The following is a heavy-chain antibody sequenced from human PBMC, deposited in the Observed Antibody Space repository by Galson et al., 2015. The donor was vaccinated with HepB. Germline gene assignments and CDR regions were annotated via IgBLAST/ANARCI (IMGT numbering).Heavy chain of an antibody. Sequence: SLRLSCAASGFTFSSYGMHWVRQAPGKGLEWVAVIWYDGSNKYYADSVKGRFTISRDNAKNTLYLQMNSLRAEDTAVYSCVRDHGESRAYWYFDLWGRGTLVTVSS. CDR3: VRDHGESRAYWYFDL. D-gene: IGHD7-27*01. CDR1: GFTFSSYG. CDR2: IWYDGSNK. V-gene: IGHV3-33*01. J-gene: IGHJ2*01.